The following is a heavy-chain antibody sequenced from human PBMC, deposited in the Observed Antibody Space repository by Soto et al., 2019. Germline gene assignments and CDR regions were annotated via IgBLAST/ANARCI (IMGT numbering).Heavy chain of an antibody. V-gene: IGHV1-2*02. J-gene: IGHJ4*02. D-gene: IGHD1-26*01. CDR1: GYTFTGHY. CDR2: IGPGSGAT. Sequence: ASVKVSCKASGYTFTGHYILWVRQAPEQGPEWMGEIGPGSGATRYAQRFQGRVTMTRDMSITTVYMELNNLSPDDTAVYYCGRGRSGQIVVFYWGQGTPVTVSS. CDR3: GRGRSGQIVVFY.